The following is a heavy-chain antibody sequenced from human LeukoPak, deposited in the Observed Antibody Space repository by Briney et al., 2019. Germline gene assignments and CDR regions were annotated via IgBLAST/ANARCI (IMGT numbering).Heavy chain of an antibody. V-gene: IGHV4-39*07. J-gene: IGHJ5*02. D-gene: IGHD1-26*01. Sequence: SETLSLTCTVSGGSISSSSYYWGWIRQPPGKGLEWIGSIYYSGSTNYNPSLKSRVTISVDTSKNQFSLKLSSVTAADTAVYYCARGFGSYGSWGQGTLVTVSS. CDR2: IYYSGST. CDR1: GGSISSSSYY. CDR3: ARGFGSYGS.